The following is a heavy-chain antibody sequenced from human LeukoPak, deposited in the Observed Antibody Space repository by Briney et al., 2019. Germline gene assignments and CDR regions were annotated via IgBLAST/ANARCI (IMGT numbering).Heavy chain of an antibody. Sequence: ASVKVSCKASGYTFTSYYMHWVRQAPGQGLEWMGIINPSGGSTSYAQKFQGRVTMTRDTSTSTVYMELSSLRSEDTAVYYCARDSSAYYDFWSGAKGFDPWGQGTLVTVSS. CDR2: INPSGGST. J-gene: IGHJ5*02. D-gene: IGHD3-3*01. CDR1: GYTFTSYY. CDR3: ARDSSAYYDFWSGAKGFDP. V-gene: IGHV1-46*01.